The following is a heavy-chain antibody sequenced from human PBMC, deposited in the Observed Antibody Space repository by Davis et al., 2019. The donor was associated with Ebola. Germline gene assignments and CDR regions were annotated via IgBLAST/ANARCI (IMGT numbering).Heavy chain of an antibody. V-gene: IGHV5-51*01. D-gene: IGHD3-9*01. CDR1: GYSFTSYW. CDR2: IYPGDSDT. Sequence: GESLKVSCKGSGYSFTSYWIGWVRQMPGKGLEWMGIIYPGDSDTRYSPSFQGQVTISADKSISTAYLQWSSLKASDTAMYYCATSRYYDILTGYHYYYYGMDVWGQGTTVTVSS. J-gene: IGHJ6*02. CDR3: ATSRYYDILTGYHYYYYGMDV.